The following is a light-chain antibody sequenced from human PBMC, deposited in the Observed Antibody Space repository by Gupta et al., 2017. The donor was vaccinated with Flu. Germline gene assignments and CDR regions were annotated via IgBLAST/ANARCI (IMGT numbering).Light chain of an antibody. Sequence: SYELTQPLSVSVSPGPTARISCSGDVLQAQYVFWYQQKPGQAPVLVMYNDRERPSGIPERFSGSSSGNTATLTISGAQEEDAADYYCHSGDNSGTYQVFGGGTRLTVL. CDR3: HSGDNSGTYQV. V-gene: IGLV3-25*02. J-gene: IGLJ3*02. CDR1: VLQAQY. CDR2: NDR.